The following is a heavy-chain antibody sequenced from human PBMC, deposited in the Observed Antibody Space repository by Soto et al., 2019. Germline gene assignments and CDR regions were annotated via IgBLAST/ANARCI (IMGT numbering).Heavy chain of an antibody. J-gene: IGHJ6*02. CDR3: GEGIHQDYYGMDV. CDR2: INHSGST. V-gene: IGHV4-34*01. D-gene: IGHD2-2*01. CDR1: GGSFSGYY. Sequence: SETLSLTCAVYGGSFSGYYWSWIRQPPGKGLEWIGEINHSGSTNYNPSLKSRGTISVDTSKNEFSLKLSSVTAADTAVYYCGEGIHQDYYGMDVWGPGTTVTVSS.